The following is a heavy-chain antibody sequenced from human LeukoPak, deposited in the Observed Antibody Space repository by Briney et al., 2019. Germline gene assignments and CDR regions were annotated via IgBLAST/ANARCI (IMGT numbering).Heavy chain of an antibody. CDR1: GFTFGDYA. J-gene: IGHJ4*02. CDR3: TQDTSGYAYAYDH. D-gene: IGHD3-22*01. V-gene: IGHV3-49*04. Sequence: GGSLRLSCITSGFTFGDYALTWVRQAPGQGLEWVGFIRSKDKGGTTEYAASVKGRFAISRDDSKSISYLQMNSLRTEDTAVYYCTQDTSGYAYAYDHWGQGTLVTVSS. CDR2: IRSKDKGGTT.